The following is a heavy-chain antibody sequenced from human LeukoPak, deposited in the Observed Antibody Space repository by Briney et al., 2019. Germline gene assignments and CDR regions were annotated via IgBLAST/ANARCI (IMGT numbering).Heavy chain of an antibody. CDR2: ISGSGGST. J-gene: IGHJ6*01. Sequence: GGSLRLSCAASGFTFITYPMIWVRQAPGKGLEWVSAISGSGGSTYYADSVKGRFTISRDNSKNTLYLEMNSLRAEDTAIYYCAKMKGHPLPKYYMDVWGQGTTVTVSS. V-gene: IGHV3-23*01. CDR1: GFTFITYP. CDR3: AKMKGHPLPKYYMDV. D-gene: IGHD1-26*01.